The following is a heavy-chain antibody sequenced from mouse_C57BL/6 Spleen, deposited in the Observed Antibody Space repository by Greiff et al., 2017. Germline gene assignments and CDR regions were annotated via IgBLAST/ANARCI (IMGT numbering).Heavy chain of an antibody. D-gene: IGHD1-1*01. CDR3: ERSEYNGSSFYAMDY. CDR2: IYPSDSET. J-gene: IGHJ4*01. V-gene: IGHV1-61*01. Sequence: QVQLQQPGAELVRPGSSVKLSCKASGYTFTSYWMDWVKQRPGQGLEWIGNIYPSDSETHYNQKFKDKATLTVDKSSSTAYMQLSRLTSEESAVYYCERSEYNGSSFYAMDYWGQGTSVTVSS. CDR1: GYTFTSYW.